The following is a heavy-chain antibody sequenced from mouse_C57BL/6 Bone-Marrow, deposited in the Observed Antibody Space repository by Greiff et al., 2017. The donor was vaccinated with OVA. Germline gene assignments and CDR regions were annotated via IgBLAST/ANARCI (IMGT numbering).Heavy chain of an antibody. V-gene: IGHV2-2*01. CDR1: GFSLTSYG. Sequence: QVQLKESGPGLVQPSQSLSITCTVSGFSLTSYGVHWVRQSPGKGLEWLGVIWSGGSTDYNAAFISRLSISKDNSKSQVFFKMNSLQADDTAIYYCARERAPLGMVDCWGQGTSVTVSS. J-gene: IGHJ4*01. CDR3: ARERAPLGMVDC. D-gene: IGHD2-10*02. CDR2: IWSGGST.